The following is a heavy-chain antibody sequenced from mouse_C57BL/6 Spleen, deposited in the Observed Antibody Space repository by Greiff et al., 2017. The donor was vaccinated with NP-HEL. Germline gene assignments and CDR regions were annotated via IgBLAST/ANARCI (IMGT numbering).Heavy chain of an antibody. J-gene: IGHJ3*01. V-gene: IGHV1-69*01. CDR1: GYTFTSYW. Sequence: VQLQQSGAELVMPGASVKLSCKASGYTFTSYWMHWVKQRPGQGLEWIGVIDPSDSYTNYNQKFKGKSTLTVDKSSSTAYMQLSSLTSEDSAVYYCARLDYSNRGFAYWGQGTLVTVSA. CDR3: ARLDYSNRGFAY. CDR2: IDPSDSYT. D-gene: IGHD2-5*01.